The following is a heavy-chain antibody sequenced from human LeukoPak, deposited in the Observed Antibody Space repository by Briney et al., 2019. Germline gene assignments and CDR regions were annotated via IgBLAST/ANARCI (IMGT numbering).Heavy chain of an antibody. Sequence: ASVKVSCKASGGTFSSYAISWVRQAPGQGLEWMGGIIPIFGTANYAQKFQGRVTITADESTSTAYMELSSLRSEDTAVYYCARTYDSSGYYDYWGQGTLVTVSP. CDR3: ARTYDSSGYYDY. V-gene: IGHV1-69*13. CDR1: GGTFSSYA. J-gene: IGHJ4*02. D-gene: IGHD3-22*01. CDR2: IIPIFGTA.